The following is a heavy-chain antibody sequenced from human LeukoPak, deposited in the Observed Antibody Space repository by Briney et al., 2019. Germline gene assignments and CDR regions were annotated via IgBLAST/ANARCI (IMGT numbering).Heavy chain of an antibody. CDR3: ARGDGYNDAEYLQH. J-gene: IGHJ1*01. CDR1: GFIFSSYG. D-gene: IGHD5-24*01. V-gene: IGHV3-33*01. CDR2: IWYDGSNK. Sequence: GRSLRLSCAASGFIFSSYGMHWVRQARGKGLEWVAVIWYDGSNKYYGDSVKGRFTISRDNSKKTLYLQMNSLRVEDTAVYYCARGDGYNDAEYLQHWGQGTLVTVS.